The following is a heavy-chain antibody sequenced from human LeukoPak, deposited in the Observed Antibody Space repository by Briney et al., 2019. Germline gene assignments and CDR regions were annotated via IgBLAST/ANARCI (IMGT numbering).Heavy chain of an antibody. J-gene: IGHJ4*02. D-gene: IGHD3-3*01. CDR3: ARAPREWLLGYYFDY. Sequence: SGGSLRLSCIASGFTFSSYWMTWAHQAPGKGLEWVANIKYDGSEEYYVDSVKGRFTISRDNAKNSLYLQLNSLRAEDTAVYYCARAPREWLLGYYFDYWGQGTLVTVSS. CDR1: GFTFSSYW. V-gene: IGHV3-7*01. CDR2: IKYDGSEE.